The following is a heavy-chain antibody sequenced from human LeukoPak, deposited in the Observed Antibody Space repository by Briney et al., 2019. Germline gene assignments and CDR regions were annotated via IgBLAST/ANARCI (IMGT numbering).Heavy chain of an antibody. J-gene: IGHJ6*02. CDR2: ISGSGGNT. CDR1: GFIFSSYA. Sequence: PGGSLRLSCAASGFIFSSYAVIWARQAPGSGLESVSAISGSGGNTFYADSVKGRFTISRDNSKNTLYLQMSSLRAEDTAVYYCARGNYGSSPYGMDVWGQGTTVTVSS. CDR3: ARGNYGSSPYGMDV. V-gene: IGHV3-23*01. D-gene: IGHD3-10*01.